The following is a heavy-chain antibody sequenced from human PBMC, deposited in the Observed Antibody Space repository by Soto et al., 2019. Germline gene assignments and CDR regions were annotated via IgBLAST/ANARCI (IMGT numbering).Heavy chain of an antibody. CDR1: GGSISGHS. V-gene: IGHV4-4*07. J-gene: IGHJ4*02. Sequence: SETLSLTCTVSGGSISGHSWIWIRQSAGGGLEWIGHIYPSGSTSYNPSLRSRVTMSLDTSKNQIFLNLTSVTAADTAVFYCVRGRSYSVYDFWGPGTLVTVSS. D-gene: IGHD5-12*01. CDR2: IYPSGST. CDR3: VRGRSYSVYDF.